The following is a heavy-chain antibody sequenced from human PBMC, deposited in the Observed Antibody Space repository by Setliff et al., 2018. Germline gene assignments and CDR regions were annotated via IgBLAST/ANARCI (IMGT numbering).Heavy chain of an antibody. Sequence: GVLRLSCAASGFSLNSFRMTWIRQPPGKGLEWVSSISSTGDDIYYADPVKGRFTISRDNAENSLYLQMDSLKPEDTALYYCARATFGSGSYFLDFWGQGTLVTVSS. CDR2: ISSTGDDI. V-gene: IGHV3-21*04. CDR1: GFSLNSFR. J-gene: IGHJ4*02. CDR3: ARATFGSGSYFLDF. D-gene: IGHD3-10*01.